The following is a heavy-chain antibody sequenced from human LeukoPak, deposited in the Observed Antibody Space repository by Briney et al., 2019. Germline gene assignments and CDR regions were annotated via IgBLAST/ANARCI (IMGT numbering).Heavy chain of an antibody. V-gene: IGHV5-51*01. CDR3: ARKESWQRPEDY. D-gene: IGHD6-25*01. CDR1: GYRFSDSW. CDR2: IYPDDSDT. J-gene: IGHJ4*02. Sequence: KSGESLNISCKGSGYRFSDSWIGWVRQRPGKGLEWMGAIYPDDSDTRYSPSFQGQVTISADRSITTAYLQWSSLKASDTAIYYCARKESWQRPEDYWGQGTLVTVSP.